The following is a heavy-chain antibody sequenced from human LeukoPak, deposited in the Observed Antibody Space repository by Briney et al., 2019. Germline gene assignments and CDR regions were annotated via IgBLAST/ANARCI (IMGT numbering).Heavy chain of an antibody. CDR2: ISDNGRYT. D-gene: IGHD2/OR15-2a*01. V-gene: IGHV3-23*01. Sequence: GGSLRLSCAASGFTFSNYAMSCVRQAPGKGLEWVSAISDNGRYTFYTDSVKGRFTVSRDNSKSTLYLQMNSLRAEDTALYYCAKVGVNGKYWYDFWGQGTLVTVSS. CDR3: AKVGVNGKYWYDF. J-gene: IGHJ4*02. CDR1: GFTFSNYA.